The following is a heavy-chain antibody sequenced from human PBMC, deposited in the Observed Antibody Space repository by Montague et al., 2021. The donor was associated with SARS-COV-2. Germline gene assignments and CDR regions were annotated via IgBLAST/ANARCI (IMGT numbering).Heavy chain of an antibody. CDR2: INPSGGST. CDR3: ARAARHYDILTGYYMGGIDY. CDR1: GYTFTSYY. J-gene: IGHJ4*02. D-gene: IGHD3-9*01. V-gene: IGHV1-46*01. Sequence: SVKVSCKASGYTFTSYYMHWVRQAPGQGLEWMGIINPSGGSTSYAQKFQGRVTMTRDTSTSTVYMELSSLRSEDTAVYYCARAARHYDILTGYYMGGIDYWGQGTLVTVSS.